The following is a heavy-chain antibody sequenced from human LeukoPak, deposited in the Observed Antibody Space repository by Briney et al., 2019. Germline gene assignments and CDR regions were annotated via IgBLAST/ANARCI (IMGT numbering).Heavy chain of an antibody. Sequence: PSETLSLTCAVSGGSISSGGHSWSWIQQPPGKGLEWIGYISYSGNTYYNPSLKSRVTISVDTSKNQFSLKLSSVTAADTAVYYCARVDHYDFWVFPWGQGTLVTVSS. CDR3: ARVDHYDFWVFP. CDR2: ISYSGNT. CDR1: GGSISSGGHS. V-gene: IGHV4-30-4*07. J-gene: IGHJ5*02. D-gene: IGHD3-3*01.